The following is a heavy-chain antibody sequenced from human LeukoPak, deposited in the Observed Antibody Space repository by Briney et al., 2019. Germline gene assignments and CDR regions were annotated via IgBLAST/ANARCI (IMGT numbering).Heavy chain of an antibody. CDR1: GGTFSSYA. CDR3: ARGLRYYGSSGYYYGSY. D-gene: IGHD3-22*01. V-gene: IGHV1-69*06. J-gene: IGHJ4*02. Sequence: SVKVSCKAPGGTFSSYAISWVRQAPGQGLEWMGGIIPIFGTANYAQKFQGRVTITADKSTSTAYMELSSLRSEDTAVYYCARGLRYYGSSGYYYGSYWGQGTLVTVSS. CDR2: IIPIFGTA.